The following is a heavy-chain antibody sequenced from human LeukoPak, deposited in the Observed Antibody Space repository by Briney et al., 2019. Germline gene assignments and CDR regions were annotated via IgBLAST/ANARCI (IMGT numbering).Heavy chain of an antibody. J-gene: IGHJ4*02. V-gene: IGHV3-21*01. CDR1: GFTFSSCA. Sequence: GGSLRLSCAASGFTFSSCALNWVRQAPGKGLEWVSSISSSGSYMFYADSVKGRFTISRDNAENSLYLQMNSLRAEDTAVYYCAREMATIQDLDYWGQGTLVAVSS. CDR3: AREMATIQDLDY. CDR2: ISSSGSYM. D-gene: IGHD5-12*01.